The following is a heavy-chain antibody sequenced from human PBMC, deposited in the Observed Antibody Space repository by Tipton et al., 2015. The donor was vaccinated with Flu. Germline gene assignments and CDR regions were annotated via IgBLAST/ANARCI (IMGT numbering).Heavy chain of an antibody. Sequence: QVQLVQSGAEVKKPGASVKVSCKASGYTFTGYYMHWVRQAPGQGLEWMGWINPNSGGTNYAQKFQGRVTMTRDTSIRPAYMELSRLRSDDTAVYYCARVYYYDSSGYYRPTYFDYWGQGTLVTVSS. J-gene: IGHJ4*02. V-gene: IGHV1-2*02. CDR3: ARVYYYDSSGYYRPTYFDY. CDR2: INPNSGGT. D-gene: IGHD3-22*01. CDR1: GYTFTGYY.